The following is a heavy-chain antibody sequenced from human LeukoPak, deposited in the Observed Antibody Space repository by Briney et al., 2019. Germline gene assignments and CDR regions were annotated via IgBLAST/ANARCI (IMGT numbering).Heavy chain of an antibody. CDR3: ARGTGSHSSSMGV. CDR2: IYYSGTI. J-gene: IGHJ6*02. V-gene: IGHV4-59*01. CDR1: GDSISHSY. D-gene: IGHD1-1*01. Sequence: SETLSLTCTVSGDSISHSYWSWIRQPPGKGLEGIAYIYYSGTISYNPSLRGRVTISLDTSKNQSSLKLTSVTAADTAVFYCARGTGSHSSSMGVWGQGTTVTASS.